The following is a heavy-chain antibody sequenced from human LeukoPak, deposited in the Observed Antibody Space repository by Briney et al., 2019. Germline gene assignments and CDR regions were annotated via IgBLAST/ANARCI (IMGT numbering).Heavy chain of an antibody. Sequence: GESLKISCKGSGYSFTSYWIGWVRQMPGKGLEWMGIIYPGDSDTRYSPSFQGQVTISVDKSISTAYLQWSSLKASDTAMYYCARRIAAGENYYNMDVWGQGTTVTVSS. D-gene: IGHD6-13*01. J-gene: IGHJ6*02. CDR3: ARRIAAGENYYNMDV. CDR2: IYPGDSDT. V-gene: IGHV5-51*01. CDR1: GYSFTSYW.